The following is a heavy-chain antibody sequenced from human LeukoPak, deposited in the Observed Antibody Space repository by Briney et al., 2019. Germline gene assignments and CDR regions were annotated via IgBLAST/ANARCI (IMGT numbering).Heavy chain of an antibody. CDR3: ARGNHCCSSTSCYRGFDY. Sequence: SDTLSLPRSVSGRPISGYYWSWIPHPPGKGLEWIWRIYASGSINYNPSPQSRGTLSLGQSKDQFPLQLSAGTPAEPALYYRARGNHCCSSTSCYRGFDYWGQGTLVTVSS. J-gene: IGHJ4*02. CDR2: IYASGSI. D-gene: IGHD2-2*01. CDR1: GRPISGYY. V-gene: IGHV4-4*07.